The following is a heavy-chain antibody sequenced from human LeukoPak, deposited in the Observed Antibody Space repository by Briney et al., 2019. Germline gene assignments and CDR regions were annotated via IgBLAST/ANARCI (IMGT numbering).Heavy chain of an antibody. Sequence: ASVKVSCKASGYTFSTYAMNWVRQAPGQGLEWMGWINSHTGNPTYAQGFTGRFVFSLDTSVSTAYLQISSLKAEDTAVYYCAIWYYDILTGPSTVVDVWGQGTTVTVSS. CDR1: GYTFSTYA. J-gene: IGHJ6*02. D-gene: IGHD3-9*01. CDR3: AIWYYDILTGPSTVVDV. V-gene: IGHV7-4-1*02. CDR2: INSHTGNP.